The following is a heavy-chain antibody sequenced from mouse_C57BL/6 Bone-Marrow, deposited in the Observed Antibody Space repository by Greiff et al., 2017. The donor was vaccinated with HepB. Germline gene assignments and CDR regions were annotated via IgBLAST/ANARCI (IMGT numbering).Heavy chain of an antibody. CDR2: IRNKANGYTT. J-gene: IGHJ3*01. V-gene: IGHV7-4*01. CDR1: GFTFNDYQ. CDR3: VKAVSSGSSYTWFAY. Sequence: EVQWVESGGGLVQPGASLRLSCAASGFTFNDYQMSWVRQAPGKAPEWVALIRNKANGYTTEYTASVKGRFTISRDNSQNILYLQMNTLRAEDSATYYCVKAVSSGSSYTWFAYWGQGTLVTVSA. D-gene: IGHD1-1*01.